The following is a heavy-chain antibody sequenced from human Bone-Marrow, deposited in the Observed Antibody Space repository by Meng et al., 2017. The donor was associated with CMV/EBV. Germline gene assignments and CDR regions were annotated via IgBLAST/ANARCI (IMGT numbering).Heavy chain of an antibody. V-gene: IGHV3-23*01. J-gene: IGHJ4*02. CDR2: ISGSGGST. CDR3: AKGGYSSGWYDDSTDY. CDR1: GFTFSSYA. D-gene: IGHD6-19*01. Sequence: GESLKISCAASGFTFSSYAMSWVRQAPGKGLEWVSAISGSGGSTYYADSVKGRFTISRDNSKNTLYLQMDSLRAEDTAVYYCAKGGYSSGWYDDSTDYWGQGTLVTVSS.